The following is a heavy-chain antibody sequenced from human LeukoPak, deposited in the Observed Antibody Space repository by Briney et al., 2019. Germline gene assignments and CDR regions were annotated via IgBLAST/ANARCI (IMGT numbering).Heavy chain of an antibody. Sequence: SETLSLTCAVYGGSFSGYYWSWIRQPPGKGLEWTGEINHSGSTNYNPSLKSRVTISVDTSKNQFSLKLSSVTAADTAVYYCARAGPRFVTRDFDIWGQGTMVTVSS. CDR1: GGSFSGYY. J-gene: IGHJ3*02. CDR2: INHSGST. D-gene: IGHD1-14*01. CDR3: ARAGPRFVTRDFDI. V-gene: IGHV4-34*01.